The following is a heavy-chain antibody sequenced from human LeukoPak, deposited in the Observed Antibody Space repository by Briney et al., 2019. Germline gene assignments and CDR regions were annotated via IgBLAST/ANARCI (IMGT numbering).Heavy chain of an antibody. V-gene: IGHV3-48*02. J-gene: IGHJ4*02. Sequence: GGSLRLSCAASGFTFSSYSMNWVRQAPGKELEWVSYISSSSTIYYADSVKGRFTISRDNAKNSLYLQMNSLRDEDTAVYYCARDRARYSSGWWDYWGQGTLVTVSS. CDR1: GFTFSSYS. CDR2: ISSSSTI. CDR3: ARDRARYSSGWWDY. D-gene: IGHD6-19*01.